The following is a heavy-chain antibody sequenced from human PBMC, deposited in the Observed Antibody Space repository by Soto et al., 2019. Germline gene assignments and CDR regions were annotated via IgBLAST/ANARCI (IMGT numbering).Heavy chain of an antibody. CDR3: ARDAIFGVVIRGIDYYYGMDV. J-gene: IGHJ6*02. D-gene: IGHD3-3*01. CDR2: IIPIFGTT. V-gene: IGHV1-69*01. Sequence: QVQLVQSGAEVKKPGSSVKVSCKASGGTFSNYAISWVRQAPGQGLEWMGGIIPIFGTTNYAQKFQGRVTMTADEPTSTACMELSSLRSEDTALYYCARDAIFGVVIRGIDYYYGMDVWGQGATVTGSS. CDR1: GGTFSNYA.